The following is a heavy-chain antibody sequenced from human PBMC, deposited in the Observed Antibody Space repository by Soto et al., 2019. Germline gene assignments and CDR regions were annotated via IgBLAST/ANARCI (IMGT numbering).Heavy chain of an antibody. D-gene: IGHD6-13*01. CDR2: IIPIFGTA. CDR1: GGTFSSYA. CDR3: ARGKRIAAAAYYYDY. J-gene: IGHJ4*02. V-gene: IGHV1-69*13. Sequence: SVKVSCKASGGTFSSYAISWVRQAPGQGLEWMGGIIPIFGTANYAQKFQGRVTITADESTSTTYMELSSLRSEDTAVYYCARGKRIAAAAYYYDYCQQGNLVT.